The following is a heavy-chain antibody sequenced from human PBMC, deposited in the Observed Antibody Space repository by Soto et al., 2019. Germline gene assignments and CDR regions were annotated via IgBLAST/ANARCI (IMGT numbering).Heavy chain of an antibody. CDR2: ILSNDEK. V-gene: IGHV2-26*01. CDR1: GFSLSNAGMG. J-gene: IGHJ4*02. CDR3: ARYLPYSSNFFDC. D-gene: IGHD6-13*01. Sequence: QVTLKESGPVLVKPTETLTLTCTVSGFSLSNAGMGVIWIRQPPGKALEWLAHILSNDEKSYSTSLKRRLTISKDNSKSQVVLTMTNMDPVDTATFYCARYLPYSSNFFDCWGQGTLVTVSS.